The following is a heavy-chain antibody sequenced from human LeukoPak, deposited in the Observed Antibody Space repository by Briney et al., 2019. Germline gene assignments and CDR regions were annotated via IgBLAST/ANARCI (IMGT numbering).Heavy chain of an antibody. CDR1: GGSISSGGYS. Sequence: SQTLSLTCAVSGGSISSGGYSWSWIRQPPGKGLEWIGYIYHSGSTYYNPSLKSRVTISVDRSKNQFSLKLRSVTAADTAVYYCARQWEPGAFDIWGQGTMVTVSS. CDR3: ARQWEPGAFDI. V-gene: IGHV4-30-2*01. J-gene: IGHJ3*02. D-gene: IGHD1-26*01. CDR2: IYHSGST.